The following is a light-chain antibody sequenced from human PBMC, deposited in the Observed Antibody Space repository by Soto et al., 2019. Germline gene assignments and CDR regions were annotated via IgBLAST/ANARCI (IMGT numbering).Light chain of an antibody. V-gene: IGKV1-9*01. J-gene: IGKJ4*01. CDR1: QVIATH. Sequence: LTQSPSSLSASVGDRVTITCRASQVIATHVAWYQQKPGQAPNLLIYAASTLQSGVPSRFSGGGSGTDFTLTISSLQPEDFATYYCQQLSSYPLTVGGGTKVEI. CDR3: QQLSSYPLT. CDR2: AAS.